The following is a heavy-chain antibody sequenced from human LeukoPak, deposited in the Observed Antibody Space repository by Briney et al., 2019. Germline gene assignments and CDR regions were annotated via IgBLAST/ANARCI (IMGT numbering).Heavy chain of an antibody. V-gene: IGHV3-48*04. Sequence: GGSLRLSCAASGFTLSSYSMNWVRQAPGKGLEWISYISSSSSSIYYADSVKGRFTISRDNAKNTLYLQMNSLRAEDTAVYYCAKVRERDIVFVYWGQGTLVTVSS. CDR2: ISSSSSSI. CDR3: AKVRERDIVFVY. J-gene: IGHJ4*02. D-gene: IGHD2-15*01. CDR1: GFTLSSYS.